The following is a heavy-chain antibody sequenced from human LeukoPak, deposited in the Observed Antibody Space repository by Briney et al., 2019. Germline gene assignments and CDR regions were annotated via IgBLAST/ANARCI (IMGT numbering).Heavy chain of an antibody. V-gene: IGHV3-7*01. D-gene: IGHD3-22*01. CDR3: AREYYDNQFDY. Sequence: PGGSLRLSCAASGFTFSSYWMSWVRQAPGKGLEWVANIKQDGSEKYYVDSAKGRFTISRDNAKNSLYLQMNSLGAEDTAVYYCAREYYDNQFDYWGQGTLVTVSS. CDR1: GFTFSSYW. J-gene: IGHJ4*02. CDR2: IKQDGSEK.